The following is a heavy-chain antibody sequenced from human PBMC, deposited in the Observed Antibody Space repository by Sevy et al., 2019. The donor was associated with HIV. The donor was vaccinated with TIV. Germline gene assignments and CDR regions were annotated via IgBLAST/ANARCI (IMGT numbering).Heavy chain of an antibody. CDR2: IYYSGST. V-gene: IGHV4-59*01. CDR3: ARTPVIMITSGGVIALRQFDF. J-gene: IGHJ4*02. D-gene: IGHD3-16*02. CDR1: GGSISGYY. Sequence: SETLSLTCTVSGGSISGYYWSWIRQPPGKGLEWIGYIYYSGSTNYNPSLKNRVTMSVDTSKNQFSLKMSSVTAADTAVYYCARTPVIMITSGGVIALRQFDFWGQGTLVTASS.